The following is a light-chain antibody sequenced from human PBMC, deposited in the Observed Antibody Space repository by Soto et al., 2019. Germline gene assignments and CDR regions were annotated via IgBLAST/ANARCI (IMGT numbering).Light chain of an antibody. J-gene: IGLJ3*02. CDR3: CSYAGSSTWV. CDR1: SSDVGSYNI. Sequence: QSALTQPASVSGSPGQSITISCTGTSSDVGSYNIVSWYQHHPGKAPKLMIYEGSKRPSGVSNRFSGSKSGNTASLTISGLQAEDEADYYCCSYAGSSTWVFGGGTQLTVL. CDR2: EGS. V-gene: IGLV2-23*01.